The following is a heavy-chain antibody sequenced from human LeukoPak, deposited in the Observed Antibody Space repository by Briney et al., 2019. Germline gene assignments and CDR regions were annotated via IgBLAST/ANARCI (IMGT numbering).Heavy chain of an antibody. V-gene: IGHV4-34*01. Sequence: PSEILSLTCAVYGGSFSGYYWSWIRQPPGKGLEWIGEINHSGSTNYNPSLKSRVSISVDTSKNQFSLKLSSVTAADTAVYYCARRILGYCSSTSCYSPTTFDYWGQGTLVTVSS. D-gene: IGHD2-2*02. CDR2: INHSGST. J-gene: IGHJ4*02. CDR3: ARRILGYCSSTSCYSPTTFDY. CDR1: GGSFSGYY.